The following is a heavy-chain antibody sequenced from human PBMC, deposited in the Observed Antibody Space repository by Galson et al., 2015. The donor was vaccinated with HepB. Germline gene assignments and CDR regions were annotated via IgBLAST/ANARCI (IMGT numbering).Heavy chain of an antibody. Sequence: SVKVSCKASGYTFTGYYMHWVRQAPGQGLEWMGWINPNSGGTNYAQKFQGRVTMTRDTSISTAYMELSRLRSDDTAVYYCARASPGYCSSTSCYTWWFDPWGQGTLVTVSS. V-gene: IGHV1-2*02. D-gene: IGHD2-2*02. CDR3: ARASPGYCSSTSCYTWWFDP. CDR2: INPNSGGT. CDR1: GYTFTGYY. J-gene: IGHJ5*02.